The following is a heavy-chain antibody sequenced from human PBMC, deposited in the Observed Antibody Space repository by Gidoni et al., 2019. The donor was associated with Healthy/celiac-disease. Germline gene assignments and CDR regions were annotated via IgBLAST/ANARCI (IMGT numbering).Heavy chain of an antibody. CDR1: GGSISSGGYY. CDR2: IYYSGST. J-gene: IGHJ6*02. Sequence: QVQLQESGPGLVKPSKPLSLTCPVSGGSISSGGYYWSWIRQHPGKGLEWIGYIYYSGSTYYNPSLKSRVTISVDTSKNQFSLKLSSVTAADTAVYYCARDPYYYYYGMDVWGQGTTVTVSS. CDR3: ARDPYYYYYGMDV. V-gene: IGHV4-31*03.